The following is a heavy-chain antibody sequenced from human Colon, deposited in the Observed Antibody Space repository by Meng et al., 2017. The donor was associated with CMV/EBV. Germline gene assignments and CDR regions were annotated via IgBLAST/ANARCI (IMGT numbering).Heavy chain of an antibody. CDR3: VRDNARVQGNIPILVVPQGFDY. D-gene: IGHD3-22*01. CDR2: IRNSGTNK. J-gene: IGHJ4*02. Sequence: GESLKISCVASGFKFIDYGMHWVRRAPGKGPEWVSFIRNSGTNKYYADSVRGRFTISRDNAKNSLYLQMSSLSAEDTAVYYCVRDNARVQGNIPILVVPQGFDYWGQGTVVTVSS. V-gene: IGHV3-30*02. CDR1: GFKFIDYG.